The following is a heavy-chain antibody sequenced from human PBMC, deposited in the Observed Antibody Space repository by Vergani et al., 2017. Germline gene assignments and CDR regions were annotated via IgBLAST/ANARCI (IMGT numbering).Heavy chain of an antibody. V-gene: IGHV4-59*01. CDR2: IYYSGST. CDR3: ARAGGSIAARVFDY. CDR1: GGSISSYY. Sequence: QVQLQESGPGLVKPSETLSLTCTVSGGSISSYYWSWIRQPPGKGLEWIGYIYYSGSTNYNPSLKSRVTISVDTSKSQFSLKLSSVTAADTAVYYCARAGGSIAARVFDYWGQGTLVTVSS. J-gene: IGHJ4*02. D-gene: IGHD6-6*01.